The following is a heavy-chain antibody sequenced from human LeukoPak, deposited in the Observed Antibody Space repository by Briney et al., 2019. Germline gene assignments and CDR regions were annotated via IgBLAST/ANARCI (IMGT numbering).Heavy chain of an antibody. V-gene: IGHV4-59*01. CDR1: GGSISSYY. J-gene: IGHJ6*02. Sequence: PSETLSLTCTVSGGSISSYYWSWIRQPPGKGLEWIGHIYYSGSTNYNPSLKSRVTISVDTSKNQFSLKLSSVTAADTAVYYCARLAPNYYYYGMDVWGQGTTVTVSS. CDR3: ARLAPNYYYYGMDV. CDR2: IYYSGST.